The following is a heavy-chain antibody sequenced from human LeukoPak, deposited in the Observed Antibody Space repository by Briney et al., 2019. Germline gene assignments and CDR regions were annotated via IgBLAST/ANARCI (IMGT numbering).Heavy chain of an antibody. V-gene: IGHV3-23*01. Sequence: PSGGSLRLSCAASGFTFSSYAMSWVRQAPGKGLEWVSPISGSGGSTYYADSVKGRFTISRDNSKNTLYLQMNSLRAEDTAVYYCAKAPDDYGGNSLLYWGQGTLVAVSS. CDR1: GFTFSSYA. CDR3: AKAPDDYGGNSLLY. J-gene: IGHJ4*02. CDR2: ISGSGGST. D-gene: IGHD4-23*01.